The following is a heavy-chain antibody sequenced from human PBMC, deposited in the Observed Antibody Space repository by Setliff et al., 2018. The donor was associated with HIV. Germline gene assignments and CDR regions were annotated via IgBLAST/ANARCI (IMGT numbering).Heavy chain of an antibody. J-gene: IGHJ4*02. V-gene: IGHV1-18*01. CDR3: ASSSPTTYYYGSGSPPLDY. CDR2: ISAYNGNT. D-gene: IGHD3-10*01. CDR1: GYTFTSYG. Sequence: ASVKVSYKASGYTFTSYGISWVRQASGQGLEWMGWISAYNGNTDYAQELQGRITLTTDTSTSTAYMELRSLRSDDTAVYYCASSSPTTYYYGSGSPPLDYWGQGTLVTVSS.